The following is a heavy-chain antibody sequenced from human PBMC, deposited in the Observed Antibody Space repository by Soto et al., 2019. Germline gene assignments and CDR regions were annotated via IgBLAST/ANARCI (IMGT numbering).Heavy chain of an antibody. D-gene: IGHD4-17*01. V-gene: IGHV4-30-4*01. J-gene: IGHJ4*02. CDR2: IYYSGST. CDR1: GGSISSGDYY. Sequence: QVQLQESGPGLVKPSQTLSLTCTVSGGSISSGDYYWSWIRQPPGKGLEWIGYIYYSGSTYYNPSHPSRVXLXVXASQNQCSLKLSSVTAADTAVYYCALYGGNSVYFDSWGQGTLVTVSS. CDR3: ALYGGNSVYFDS.